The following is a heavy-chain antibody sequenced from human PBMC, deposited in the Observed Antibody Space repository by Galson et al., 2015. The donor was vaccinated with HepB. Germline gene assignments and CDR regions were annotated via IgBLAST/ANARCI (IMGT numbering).Heavy chain of an antibody. CDR1: GDSVSSNSAA. Sequence: CAISGDSVSSNSAAWNWIRQSPSRGLEWQGRTYYRSKWYNDYAVSVKSRITINPDTSKNQFSLQLNSVTPEDTAVYYCAREPRYYYYYGMDVWGQGTTVTVSS. J-gene: IGHJ6*02. CDR3: AREPRYYYYYGMDV. CDR2: TYYRSKWYN. V-gene: IGHV6-1*01.